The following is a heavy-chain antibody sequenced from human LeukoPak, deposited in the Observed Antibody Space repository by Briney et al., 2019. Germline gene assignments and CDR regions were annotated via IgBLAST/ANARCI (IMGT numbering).Heavy chain of an antibody. J-gene: IGHJ5*02. CDR1: GYTFTGYY. V-gene: IGHV1-2*04. D-gene: IGHD2-2*01. CDR3: ARGRSIVVVPAGVVDWFDP. CDR2: INPNSGGT. Sequence: GASVKVSCKASGYTFTGYYMHWVRQAPGQGLEWMGWINPNSGGTNYAQKFQGWVTMTRDTSISTAYMELSRLRSEDTAVYYCARGRSIVVVPAGVVDWFDPWGQGTLVTVSS.